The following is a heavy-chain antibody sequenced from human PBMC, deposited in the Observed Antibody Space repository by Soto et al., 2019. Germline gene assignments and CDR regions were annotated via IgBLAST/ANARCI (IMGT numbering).Heavy chain of an antibody. J-gene: IGHJ6*02. CDR2: IKSKTDGGTT. D-gene: IGHD6-13*01. Sequence: NPGGSLRLSCAASGFTFSNAWMSWVRQAPGKGLEWVGRIKSKTDGGTTDYAAPVKGRFTISRDDSKNTLYLQMNSLKTEDTAVYYCVSIAAATAEPTYYYYGMDVWGQGTTVTVSS. CDR3: VSIAAATAEPTYYYYGMDV. CDR1: GFTFSNAW. V-gene: IGHV3-15*01.